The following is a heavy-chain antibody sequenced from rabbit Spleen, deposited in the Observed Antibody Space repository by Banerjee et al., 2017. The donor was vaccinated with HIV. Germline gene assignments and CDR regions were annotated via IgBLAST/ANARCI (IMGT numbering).Heavy chain of an antibody. J-gene: IGHJ6*01. CDR1: GVSFSGDSY. V-gene: IGHV1S40*01. Sequence: QSLEESGGDLVKTGASLTLTCIASGVSFSGDSYMCWVRQAPGKGLEWIACIDIGSSGFTSFASWAKGRFTISKTSSTTVTLQMTSLTAADTAAYFCARDTSSSFSSYGMDLWGPGTLVTVS. CDR2: IDIGSSGFT. CDR3: ARDTSSSFSSYGMDL. D-gene: IGHD1-1*01.